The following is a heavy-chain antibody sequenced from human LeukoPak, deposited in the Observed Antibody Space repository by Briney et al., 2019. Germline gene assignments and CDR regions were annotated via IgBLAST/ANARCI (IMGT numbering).Heavy chain of an antibody. CDR1: GYTFTSYA. Sequence: ASVKVSCKASGYTFTSYAMHWVRQAPGQRLEWMGWINAGNGNTKYSQKLQGRVTMTTDTSTSTAYMELRSLRSEDTAVYYCATVGPQLYSGYEFDYWGQGTLVTVSS. J-gene: IGHJ4*02. V-gene: IGHV1-3*01. CDR3: ATVGPQLYSGYEFDY. CDR2: INAGNGNT. D-gene: IGHD5-12*01.